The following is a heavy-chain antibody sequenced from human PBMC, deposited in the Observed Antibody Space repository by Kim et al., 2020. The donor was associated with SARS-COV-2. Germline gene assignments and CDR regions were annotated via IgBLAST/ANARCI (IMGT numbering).Heavy chain of an antibody. J-gene: IGHJ4*02. V-gene: IGHV1-69*13. Sequence: SVKVSCKASGGTFSSYAISWVRQAPGQGLEWMGGIIPIFGTANYAQKFQGRVTITADESTSTAYMELSSLRSEDTAVYYCAREGTDYYDSSGYYHKFDYWGQGTLVTVSS. CDR2: IIPIFGTA. D-gene: IGHD3-22*01. CDR1: GGTFSSYA. CDR3: AREGTDYYDSSGYYHKFDY.